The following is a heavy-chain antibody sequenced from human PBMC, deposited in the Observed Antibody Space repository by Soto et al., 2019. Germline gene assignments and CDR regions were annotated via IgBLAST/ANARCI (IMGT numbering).Heavy chain of an antibody. CDR2: IYYSGST. D-gene: IGHD6-19*01. Sequence: SSETLSLTCTVSGGSISSYYWSWIRQPPGKGLEWIGYIYYSGSTNYNPSLKSRVTISVDTSKNQFSLKLSSVTAADTAVYYCARGGQQWLADLDYWGQGTLVTVSS. V-gene: IGHV4-59*01. CDR1: GGSISSYY. CDR3: ARGGQQWLADLDY. J-gene: IGHJ4*02.